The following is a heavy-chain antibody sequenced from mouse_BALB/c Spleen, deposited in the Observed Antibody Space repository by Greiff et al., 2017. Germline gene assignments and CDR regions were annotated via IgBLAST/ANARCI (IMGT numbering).Heavy chain of an antibody. CDR3: ARSKDYGYIAWFAY. J-gene: IGHJ3*01. Sequence: DVQLVESGGGLVQPGGSLKLSCAASGFTFSSFGMHWVRQAPEKGLEWVAYISSGSSTIYYADTVKGRFTISRDNPKNTLFLQMTSLRSEDTAMYYCARSKDYGYIAWFAYGGQGTLVTVSA. CDR2: ISSGSSTI. D-gene: IGHD1-2*01. CDR1: GFTFSSFG. V-gene: IGHV5-17*02.